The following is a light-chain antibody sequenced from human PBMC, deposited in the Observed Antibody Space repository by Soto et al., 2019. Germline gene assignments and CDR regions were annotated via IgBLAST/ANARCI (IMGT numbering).Light chain of an antibody. J-gene: IGLJ3*02. V-gene: IGLV1-40*01. CDR3: QSYDSSLSGWV. CDR2: GNS. Sequence: QLVLTQPPSVSGAPGQRVTISCTGSSSNIGAGYDVHWYQQLPGTAPKLLIYGNSNRPSGVPDRFSGSKSGTSASLAITGLQAKDEADYDCQSYDSSLSGWVFGGGTELTVL. CDR1: SSNIGAGYD.